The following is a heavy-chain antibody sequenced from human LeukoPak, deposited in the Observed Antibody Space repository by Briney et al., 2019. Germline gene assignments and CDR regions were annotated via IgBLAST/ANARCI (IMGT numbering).Heavy chain of an antibody. CDR1: GFTFSSYA. CDR3: ARGYCTSSSCYNDY. V-gene: IGHV3-30*04. Sequence: GASLRLSCATSGFTFSSYAFHWVRQAPGKGLEWVATMSFDVNNKYYADSVRGRFTISRDNSKNTLYLQMNSLRAEDTAVYSCARGYCTSSSCYNDYWGQGTLVTVSS. J-gene: IGHJ4*02. D-gene: IGHD2-2*02. CDR2: MSFDVNNK.